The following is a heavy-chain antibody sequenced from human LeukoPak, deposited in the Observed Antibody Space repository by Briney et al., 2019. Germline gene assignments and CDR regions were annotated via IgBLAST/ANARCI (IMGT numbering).Heavy chain of an antibody. D-gene: IGHD2-2*01. Sequence: SQTLSLTCAISGDSVSSNSVTWNWIRRSPSRGLEWLGRTYYRSTWYNDYAVSVRGRITVNPDTSKNQFSLHLNSVTPEDTAVYYCARRLTQYDCFDPWGQGILVTVSS. CDR2: TYYRSTWYN. CDR3: ARRLTQYDCFDP. J-gene: IGHJ5*02. CDR1: GDSVSSNSVT. V-gene: IGHV6-1*01.